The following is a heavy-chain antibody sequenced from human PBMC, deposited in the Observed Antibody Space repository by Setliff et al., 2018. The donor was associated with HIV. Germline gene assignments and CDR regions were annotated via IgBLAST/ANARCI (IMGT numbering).Heavy chain of an antibody. J-gene: IGHJ3*02. CDR2: VHVSGST. D-gene: IGHD1-26*01. V-gene: IGHV4-59*08. Sequence: SETLSLTCTVSGGSMNANHWSWIRQSPGKGPEWIAYVHVSGSTYFNPSLSSRVTISIDTSNNQFSLRLSSVTAADTAVYYCARGHSHGYGYSGSYGPFDIWGQGTMVTVSS. CDR3: ARGHSHGYGYSGSYGPFDI. CDR1: GGSMNANH.